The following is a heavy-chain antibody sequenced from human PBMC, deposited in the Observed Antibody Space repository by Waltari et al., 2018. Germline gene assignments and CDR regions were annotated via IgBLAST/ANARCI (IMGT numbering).Heavy chain of an antibody. Sequence: QVQLVQSGAEVKKPGASVKVSCKASGYTFTSYAMHWVRQAPGQRLEWMGWINAGKGNTKYSQKCQGRVTITRDTSASTAYMELSSLRSEDTAVYYCARVEGAAGLDIWGQGTMVTVSS. CDR3: ARVEGAAGLDI. CDR1: GYTFTSYA. CDR2: INAGKGNT. V-gene: IGHV1-3*01. J-gene: IGHJ3*02. D-gene: IGHD3-16*01.